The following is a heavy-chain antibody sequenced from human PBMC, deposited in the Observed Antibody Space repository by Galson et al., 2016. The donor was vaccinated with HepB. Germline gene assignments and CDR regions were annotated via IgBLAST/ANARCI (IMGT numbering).Heavy chain of an antibody. Sequence: ETLSLTCTVSGGSISSYYWSWIRQPPGKGLEWIGYIYYSGSTNYNPSLKSRVTISVDTSKNQFSLKLSSVTAADTAVYYCARRASSGISFDYWGQGTLVTVSS. D-gene: IGHD6-13*01. CDR3: ARRASSGISFDY. CDR2: IYYSGST. V-gene: IGHV4-59*01. J-gene: IGHJ4*02. CDR1: GGSISSYY.